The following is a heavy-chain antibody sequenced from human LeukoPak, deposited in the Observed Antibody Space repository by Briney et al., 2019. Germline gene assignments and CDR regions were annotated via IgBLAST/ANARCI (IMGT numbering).Heavy chain of an antibody. V-gene: IGHV1-8*01. Sequence: ASVKVSCKASGYTFTSYDINWVRQATGQGLEWMGWMNPNSGNTGYAQKFQGRVTMTRNTSISTAYMELSSLRSEDTAVYYCATRYCSGGSCPNYYYYYINVWGKGTTVTISS. D-gene: IGHD2-15*01. J-gene: IGHJ6*03. CDR3: ATRYCSGGSCPNYYYYYINV. CDR2: MNPNSGNT. CDR1: GYTFTSYD.